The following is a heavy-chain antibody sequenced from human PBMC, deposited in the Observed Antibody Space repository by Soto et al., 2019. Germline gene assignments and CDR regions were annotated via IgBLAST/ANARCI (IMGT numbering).Heavy chain of an antibody. Sequence: PSETLSLTCAVYGGSFSGYYWSWIRQPPGKGLEWIGEINHSGGTNYNPSLKSRVTISVDTSKNQFSLKLSSVTAADTAVYYCAKTYYDFWSGQRRAYYYYMDVWGKGTTVTVSS. CDR1: GGSFSGYY. D-gene: IGHD3-3*01. V-gene: IGHV4-34*01. CDR3: AKTYYDFWSGQRRAYYYYMDV. CDR2: INHSGGT. J-gene: IGHJ6*03.